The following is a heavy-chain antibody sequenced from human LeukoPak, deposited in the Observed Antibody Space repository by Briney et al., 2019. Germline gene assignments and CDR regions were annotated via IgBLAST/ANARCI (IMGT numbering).Heavy chain of an antibody. CDR3: ARDIGAAAAGIGAFDM. D-gene: IGHD6-13*01. CDR2: IYYSGST. CDR1: GGPISVGGHH. Sequence: SETLSLTCTVSGGPISVGGHHWSWIRQHPGKGLEWIGYIYYSGSTYYNPSLRSRVTISVDTSKNQFSLNLSSMTAADTAVYYCARDIGAAAAGIGAFDMWGQGTMVIVSS. J-gene: IGHJ3*02. V-gene: IGHV4-31*02.